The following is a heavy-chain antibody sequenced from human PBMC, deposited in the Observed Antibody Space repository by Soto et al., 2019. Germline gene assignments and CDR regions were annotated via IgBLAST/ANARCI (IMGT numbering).Heavy chain of an antibody. CDR1: GGSTDTLY. CDR2: VSYSGST. V-gene: IGHV4-59*12. J-gene: IGHJ4*02. CDR3: ARDLQADY. Sequence: PSETLSLTCTVSGGSTDTLYWSWVRQPPGKGLEWIGYVSYSGSTTYNPSLKSRVAVSIDTSKNQFSLKLTSVTAADTAVYYCARDLQADYWGQGTLVTVSS.